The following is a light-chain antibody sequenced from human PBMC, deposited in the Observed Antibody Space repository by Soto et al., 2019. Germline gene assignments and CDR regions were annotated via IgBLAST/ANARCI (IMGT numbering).Light chain of an antibody. CDR3: QTWGTGFQV. CDR1: SGLTNNA. V-gene: IGLV4-69*01. CDR2: LNSDGSY. J-gene: IGLJ1*01. Sequence: QPVLTQSPSASASLGASVKLTCTLSSGLTNNAIAWHQQQPDKGPRYLMKLNSDGSYSKGDGLPDRISGSSSGAERYLTISSLQSEDEADYYCQTWGTGFQVFGPGTKVTVL.